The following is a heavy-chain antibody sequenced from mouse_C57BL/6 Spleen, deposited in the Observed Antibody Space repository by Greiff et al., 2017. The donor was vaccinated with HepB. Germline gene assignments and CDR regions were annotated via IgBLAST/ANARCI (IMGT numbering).Heavy chain of an antibody. CDR3: ARRGLDYEDY. Sequence: VQLQQPGAELVMPGASVKLSCKASGYTFTSYWMHWVKQRPGQGLEWIGEIDPSDSYTNYNQKFKGKSTLTVDKSSSTAYMQLSSLTSEDSAVYYCARRGLDYEDYWGQGTTLTVSS. V-gene: IGHV1-69*01. CDR2: IDPSDSYT. J-gene: IGHJ2*01. D-gene: IGHD2-4*01. CDR1: GYTFTSYW.